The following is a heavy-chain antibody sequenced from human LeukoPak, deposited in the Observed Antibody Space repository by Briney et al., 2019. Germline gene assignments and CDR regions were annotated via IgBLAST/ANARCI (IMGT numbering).Heavy chain of an antibody. J-gene: IGHJ4*02. CDR2: IRSKANIYAT. CDR1: GFTFSGSA. Sequence: GGSLRLSCAASGFTFSGSAMAWVRQASGKGLEWVGRIRSKANIYATAYAASVKGRFTITRDDSKNTAYLQMKSLRAEDTAVYYCAKDGSYDSSGYYEVSRYYFDYWGQGTLVTVSS. CDR3: AKDGSYDSSGYYEVSRYYFDY. V-gene: IGHV3-73*01. D-gene: IGHD3-22*01.